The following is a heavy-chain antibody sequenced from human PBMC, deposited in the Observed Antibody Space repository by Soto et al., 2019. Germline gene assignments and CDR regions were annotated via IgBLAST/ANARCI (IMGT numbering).Heavy chain of an antibody. J-gene: IGHJ5*02. V-gene: IGHV4-39*01. CDR1: GGSISSSSYY. CDR3: AREYCSGGSCYSDWFDP. D-gene: IGHD2-15*01. Sequence: SETLSLTCTVSGGSISSSSYYWGWIRQPPGKGLEWIGSIYYSGSTYYNPSLKSRVTISVDTSKNQFSLKLSSVTAADTAVYYCAREYCSGGSCYSDWFDPWGQGTLVTVSS. CDR2: IYYSGST.